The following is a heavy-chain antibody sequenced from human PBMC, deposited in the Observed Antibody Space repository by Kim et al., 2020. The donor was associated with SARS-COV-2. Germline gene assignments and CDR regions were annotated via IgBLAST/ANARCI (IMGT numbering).Heavy chain of an antibody. Sequence: GESLKISCRASGYSFTNYWIAWVRQMPGKGLEWMGIIYPGDSESRYSPSFQGQVTISADKSITTAYLQWSSLKASDTAMYYRARQDLSTCPDYWGQGTLVTVSS. D-gene: IGHD6-13*01. CDR2: IYPGDSES. J-gene: IGHJ4*02. CDR3: ARQDLSTCPDY. V-gene: IGHV5-51*01. CDR1: GYSFTNYW.